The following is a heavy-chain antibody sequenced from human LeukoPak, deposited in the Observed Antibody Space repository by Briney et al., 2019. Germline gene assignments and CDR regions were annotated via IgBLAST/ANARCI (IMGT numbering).Heavy chain of an antibody. CDR1: GFTFSNYA. D-gene: IGHD6-19*01. Sequence: GGSLRLSCAASGFTFSNYAMHWVGQAPGKGRDWVALISYDGSNKYYADSVKGRFTISRDDSKNTLYLQMHSLRAEDTAVYYCARLKAVDGFSQIFDYWGQGTLVTVSS. J-gene: IGHJ4*02. CDR3: ARLKAVDGFSQIFDY. V-gene: IGHV3-30*04. CDR2: ISYDGSNK.